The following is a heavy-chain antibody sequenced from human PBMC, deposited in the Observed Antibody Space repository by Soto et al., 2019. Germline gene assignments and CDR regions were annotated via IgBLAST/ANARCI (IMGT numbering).Heavy chain of an antibody. Sequence: GASVKVSCKASGYTFSTADINWVRQATGQGLEWMGWMSPNSGNTHSVEKFQGRVTMTRDTSISTAYLELSSLRSEDTAVYYCARDGSGYSGYDYWGQGTLVTVSS. V-gene: IGHV1-8*01. D-gene: IGHD5-12*01. J-gene: IGHJ4*02. CDR2: MSPNSGNT. CDR1: GYTFSTAD. CDR3: ARDGSGYSGYDY.